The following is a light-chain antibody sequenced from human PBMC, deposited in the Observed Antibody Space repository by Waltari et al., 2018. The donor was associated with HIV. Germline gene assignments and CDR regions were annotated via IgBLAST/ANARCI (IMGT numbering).Light chain of an antibody. CDR2: DKN. Sequence: SSELTQDPAVSVALGQTVRITCQGDSLRRNYASWYQKKPGQAPVPVIYDKNSRPSGIPDRFSGSSSRNTASLTITGAQAEDEADYYCNSRDSSDNHLVFGGGTKLTVL. CDR1: SLRRNY. V-gene: IGLV3-19*01. CDR3: NSRDSSDNHLV. J-gene: IGLJ3*02.